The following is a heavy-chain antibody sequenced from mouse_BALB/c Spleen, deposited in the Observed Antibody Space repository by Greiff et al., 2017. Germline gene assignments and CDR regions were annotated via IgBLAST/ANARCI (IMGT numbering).Heavy chain of an antibody. CDR2: IYPGNVNT. J-gene: IGHJ4*01. Sequence: VQLQQSGPELVKPGASVRISCKASGYTFTSYYIHWVKQRPGQGLEWIGWIYPGNVNTKYNEKFKGKATLTADKSSSTAYMQLSSLTSEDSAVYFCAGYYAMDYWGQGTSVTVSS. CDR1: GYTFTSYY. CDR3: AGYYAMDY. V-gene: IGHV1S56*01.